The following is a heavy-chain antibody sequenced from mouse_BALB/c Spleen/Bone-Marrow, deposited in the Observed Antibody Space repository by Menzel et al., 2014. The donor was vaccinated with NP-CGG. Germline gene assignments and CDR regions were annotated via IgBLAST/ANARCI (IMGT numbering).Heavy chain of an antibody. CDR2: ISNLAYSI. CDR1: GFTFSDYG. V-gene: IGHV5-15*02. Sequence: EVKVVDSGGGLVQPGGPRKLSCAASGFTFSDYGMAWVRQAPGKGPEWVAFISNLAYSIYYADTVTGRFTISRENAKNTLYLEMSSLRSEDTAMYYCATIYYGNPYAMDYWGQGTSVTVSS. J-gene: IGHJ4*01. D-gene: IGHD2-1*01. CDR3: ATIYYGNPYAMDY.